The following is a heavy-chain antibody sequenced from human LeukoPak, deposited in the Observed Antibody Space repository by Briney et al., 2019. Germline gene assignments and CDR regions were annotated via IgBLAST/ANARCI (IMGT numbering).Heavy chain of an antibody. J-gene: IGHJ4*02. V-gene: IGHV3-21*01. CDR3: ARDHGTMVRGANFDY. CDR1: GFTFNSYT. D-gene: IGHD3-10*01. Sequence: GGSLRLSCAASGFTFNSYTMNWVRQAPGKGLEWVSCVSKSSDYIYYADSVRGRFTISRDNAKNLVYLEMNSLRAEDTAVYYCARDHGTMVRGANFDYWGQGTLVTVSS. CDR2: VSKSSDYI.